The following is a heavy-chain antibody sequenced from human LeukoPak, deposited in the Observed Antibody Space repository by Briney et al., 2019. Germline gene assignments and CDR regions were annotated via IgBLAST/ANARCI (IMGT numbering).Heavy chain of an antibody. Sequence: SETLSLTCTVSNGPINNYYWAWIRQPAGKGLEWIGRIYSSGGTNYNPSLESRVSMSVDMSQNHFSLKVKSVTAADTAMYYCAREPPFDYWGQGILVTVSS. CDR1: NGPINNYY. CDR2: IYSSGGT. CDR3: AREPPFDY. V-gene: IGHV4-4*07. J-gene: IGHJ4*02.